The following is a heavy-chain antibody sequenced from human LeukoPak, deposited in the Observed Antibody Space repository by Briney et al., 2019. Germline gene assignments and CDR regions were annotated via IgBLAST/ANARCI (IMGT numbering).Heavy chain of an antibody. J-gene: IGHJ1*01. CDR2: IIPIFGTA. CDR3: ASLYYYDNSGYYLGSRHFHH. CDR1: GYTFTSYG. V-gene: IGHV1-69*06. Sequence: SVKVSCKASGYTFTSYGISWVRQAPGQGLEWMGGIIPIFGTANYAQKFQGRVTITADKSTSTAYMELSSLRSEDTAVYYCASLYYYDNSGYYLGSRHFHHWGQGTLVTVSS. D-gene: IGHD3-22*01.